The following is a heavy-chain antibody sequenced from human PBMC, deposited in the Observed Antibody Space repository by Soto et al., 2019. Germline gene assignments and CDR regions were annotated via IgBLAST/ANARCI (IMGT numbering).Heavy chain of an antibody. D-gene: IGHD3-3*01. CDR2: IYYSGST. CDR1: GGSISSYY. CDR3: ARGFWSGYYTGYYYYGMDV. Sequence: PSETLSLTCTVSGGSISSYYWSWIRQPPGKGLEWIGYIYYSGSTNYNPSLKSRVTISVDTSKNQFSLKLSSVTAADTAVYYCARGFWSGYYTGYYYYGMDVWGQGTTVTSP. V-gene: IGHV4-59*12. J-gene: IGHJ6*02.